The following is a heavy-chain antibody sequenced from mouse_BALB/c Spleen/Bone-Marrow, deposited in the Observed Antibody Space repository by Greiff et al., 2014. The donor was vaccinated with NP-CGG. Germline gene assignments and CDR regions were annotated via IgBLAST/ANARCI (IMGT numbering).Heavy chain of an antibody. D-gene: IGHD4-1*01. CDR2: IDPEIGNT. CDR3: ARLFGTRDFDY. V-gene: IGHV14-1*02. CDR1: GFDIKDYF. J-gene: IGHJ2*01. Sequence: EVQLQQSGAELVRPGALVKSSCKASGFDIKDYFMHWVKQRPEQGLEWIGWIDPEIGNTLYDPKFQGKASITADTSSNTAYLQLSSLTSEDTAVYYCARLFGTRDFDYWGQGTTLTVSS.